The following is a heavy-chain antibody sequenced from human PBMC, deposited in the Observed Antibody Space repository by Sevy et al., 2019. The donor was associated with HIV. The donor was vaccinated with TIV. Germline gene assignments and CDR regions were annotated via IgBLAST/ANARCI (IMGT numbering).Heavy chain of an antibody. V-gene: IGHV3-30*02. CDR1: GFTFSSYG. CDR3: EKDPGIVVVVAAYYGMDV. Sequence: GGSLRLSCAASGFTFSSYGMHWVRQAPGKGLEWVAFIRYDGSNKYYADSVKGRFTISRDNSKNTLYLQMNSLRAEDTAVYYCEKDPGIVVVVAAYYGMDVWGQGTTVTVSS. J-gene: IGHJ6*02. D-gene: IGHD2-15*01. CDR2: IRYDGSNK.